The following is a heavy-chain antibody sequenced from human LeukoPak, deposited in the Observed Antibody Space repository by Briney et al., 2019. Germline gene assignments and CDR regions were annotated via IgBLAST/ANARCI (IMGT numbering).Heavy chain of an antibody. Sequence: PGGSLRLSCAASGFTFSSYAMSWVRQAPGKGLEWVSSISSSSSYIYYADSVKGRFTISRDNAKNSLYLQMNSLRAEDTAVYYCARDENWNDAPLDVWGQGTTVTVSS. V-gene: IGHV3-21*01. J-gene: IGHJ6*02. CDR2: ISSSSSYI. D-gene: IGHD1-1*01. CDR3: ARDENWNDAPLDV. CDR1: GFTFSSYA.